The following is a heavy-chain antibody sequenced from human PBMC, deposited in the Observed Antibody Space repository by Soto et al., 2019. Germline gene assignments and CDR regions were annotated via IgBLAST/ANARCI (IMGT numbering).Heavy chain of an antibody. CDR1: GFTFSSYW. D-gene: IGHD3-22*01. J-gene: IGHJ4*02. Sequence: EVQLVESGGGLVQPGGSLRLSCAASGFTFSSYWMHWVRQVPGKGLVWVSRINSEGTGTIYADSVKGRFTISRDNAKNXLYLQMNSLRAEDTAVYYCVRDYDSSGYNSDYWGQGTPVTVSS. CDR2: INSEGTGT. V-gene: IGHV3-74*01. CDR3: VRDYDSSGYNSDY.